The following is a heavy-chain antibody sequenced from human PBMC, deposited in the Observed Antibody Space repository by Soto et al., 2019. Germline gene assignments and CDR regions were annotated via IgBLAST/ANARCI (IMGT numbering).Heavy chain of an antibody. CDR2: IYYSGST. CDR3: ARHGYYDSSGYYY. J-gene: IGHJ4*02. CDR1: GGSISSSSYY. V-gene: IGHV4-39*01. D-gene: IGHD3-22*01. Sequence: PSETLSLTCTVSGGSISSSSYYWGWIRQPPGKGLEWIGSIYYSGSTYYNPSLKSRVTISVDTSKNQFSLKLSSVTAADTAVYYCARHGYYDSSGYYYWGQGTLVTVSS.